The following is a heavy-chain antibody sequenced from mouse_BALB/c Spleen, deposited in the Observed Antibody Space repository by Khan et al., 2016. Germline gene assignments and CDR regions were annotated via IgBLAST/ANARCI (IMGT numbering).Heavy chain of an antibody. Sequence: EVQLQVSGPGLVKPSQSLSLTCTVTGYSITSDYAWNWIRQFPGNKLEWMGYISSTGSTSYNPSLKSRISITRDTSKNQFFLQLKSVTTEDTATYYCARSLYYSYGYALDCWGRGTSVTVSS. V-gene: IGHV3-2*02. D-gene: IGHD2-12*01. CDR3: ARSLYYSYGYALDC. J-gene: IGHJ4*01. CDR1: GYSITSDYA. CDR2: ISSTGST.